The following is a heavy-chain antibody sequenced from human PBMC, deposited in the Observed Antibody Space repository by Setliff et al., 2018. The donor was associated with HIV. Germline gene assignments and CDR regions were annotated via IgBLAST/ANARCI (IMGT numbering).Heavy chain of an antibody. V-gene: IGHV3-30*02. D-gene: IGHD1-1*01. CDR1: GFTFSTYG. CDR2: IEHDGSKK. Sequence: QAGGSLRLSCAVSGFTFSTYGMHWVRQAPGKGLEWVTFIEHDGSKKFYADSVKGRFTISRDNSKNTLYLQMNSLRAEDTAVYYCAKTYNWNDVHYYYMDVWGKGTTVTVSS. J-gene: IGHJ6*03. CDR3: AKTYNWNDVHYYYMDV.